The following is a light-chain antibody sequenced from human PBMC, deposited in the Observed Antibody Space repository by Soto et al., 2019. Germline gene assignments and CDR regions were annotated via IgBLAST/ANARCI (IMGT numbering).Light chain of an antibody. Sequence: QSALTQPASVSGSPGQSITISCTGTSRDIGNYNYVSWYQHHPGKAPKLMIYEVTSRPSGVSDRFSGSKSGMTASLTISGLQPEDEADYFCASYRRANTHVVFGPGTRSPA. CDR3: ASYRRANTHVV. CDR2: EVT. J-gene: IGLJ1*01. V-gene: IGLV2-14*01. CDR1: SRDIGNYNY.